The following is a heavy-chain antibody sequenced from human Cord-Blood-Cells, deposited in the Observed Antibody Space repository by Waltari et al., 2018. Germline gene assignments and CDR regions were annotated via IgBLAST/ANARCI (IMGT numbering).Heavy chain of an antibody. CDR2: INAGNGNT. V-gene: IGHV1-3*01. CDR1: GYTFNSYA. J-gene: IGHJ4*02. D-gene: IGHD1-26*01. CDR3: ARDQGIVGATTFDY. Sequence: QVQLVQSGAEVKKPGASVKVSCKASGYTFNSYALHWVRQAPGQRLEWMGWINAGNGNTKYSQKFQGRVTITRDTSASTAYMELSSLRSEDTAVYYCARDQGIVGATTFDYWCQGTLVTVSS.